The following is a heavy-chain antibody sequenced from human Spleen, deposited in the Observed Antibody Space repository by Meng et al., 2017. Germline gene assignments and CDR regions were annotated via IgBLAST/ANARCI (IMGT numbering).Heavy chain of an antibody. J-gene: IGHJ4*02. Sequence: GESLKISCAGSGFTFSNYAMSWVRQAPEKRLEWVSAISGSGGSTYYADSVKGRFTISRDNSKNTLYLQMNSLRAEDTAVYYCAKSVKAIVGGRGYFDYWGQGTLVTVSS. CDR2: ISGSGGST. CDR1: GFTFSNYA. CDR3: AKSVKAIVGGRGYFDY. D-gene: IGHD1-26*01. V-gene: IGHV3-23*01.